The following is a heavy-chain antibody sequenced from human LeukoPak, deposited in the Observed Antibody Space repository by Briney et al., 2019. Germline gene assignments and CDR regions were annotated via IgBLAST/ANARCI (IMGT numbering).Heavy chain of an antibody. J-gene: IGHJ6*03. Sequence: ASVKVSCKVSGYTLTELSMHWVRQATGQGLEWMGWMNPNSGNTGYAQKFQGRVTITRNTSISTAYMELSSLRSEDTAVYYCARGSYGDYYYYYMDVWGKGTTVTVSS. CDR2: MNPNSGNT. CDR3: ARGSYGDYYYYYMDV. V-gene: IGHV1-8*03. CDR1: GYTLTELS. D-gene: IGHD4-17*01.